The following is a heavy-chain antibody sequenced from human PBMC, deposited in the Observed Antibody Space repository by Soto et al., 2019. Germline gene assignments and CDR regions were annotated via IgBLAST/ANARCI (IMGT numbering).Heavy chain of an antibody. Sequence: QVQLVQSGAEVKKPGSSVKVSCKASGGTFSSYAISWVRQAPGQGLEWMGGMIPIFGTANYAQKFQGRVTITADESTSTAYMELSSLRSEDTAVYYCARVRDYYGSGSYYLYGMDVWGQGTTVTVSS. J-gene: IGHJ6*02. CDR2: MIPIFGTA. CDR1: GGTFSSYA. D-gene: IGHD3-10*01. CDR3: ARVRDYYGSGSYYLYGMDV. V-gene: IGHV1-69*01.